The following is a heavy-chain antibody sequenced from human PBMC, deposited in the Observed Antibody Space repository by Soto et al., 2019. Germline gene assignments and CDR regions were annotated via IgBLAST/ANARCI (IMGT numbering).Heavy chain of an antibody. CDR1: GGSVTNSSYY. CDR2: VYYRGRS. Sequence: PSETLSLTCTVSGGSVTNSSYYWGWIRQSRGKGLEWIGSVYYRGRSYSKSSVKSRVTISVDTSKSRFSLSLNSVTASDTAVYFCVSQRTTVPTQAYFDYWGPGALVTVSS. J-gene: IGHJ4*02. D-gene: IGHD4-17*01. V-gene: IGHV4-39*01. CDR3: VSQRTTVPTQAYFDY.